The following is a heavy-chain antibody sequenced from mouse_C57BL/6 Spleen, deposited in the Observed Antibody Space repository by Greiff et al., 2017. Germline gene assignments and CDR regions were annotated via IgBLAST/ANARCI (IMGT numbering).Heavy chain of an antibody. CDR2: IDPEDGDT. D-gene: IGHD1-1*01. Sequence: VQLQQSGAELVRPGASVKLSCTASGFNIKDYYMHWVKQRPEQGLEWIGRIDPEDGDTEYAPKFQGKATMTADTCANTAYLQLSSLTSEDTAVYYCARGGSNPFDYWGQGTTLTVAS. V-gene: IGHV14-1*01. CDR1: GFNIKDYY. CDR3: ARGGSNPFDY. J-gene: IGHJ2*01.